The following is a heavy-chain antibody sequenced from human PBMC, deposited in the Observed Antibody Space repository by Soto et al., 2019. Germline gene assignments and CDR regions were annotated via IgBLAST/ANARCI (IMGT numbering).Heavy chain of an antibody. V-gene: IGHV1-2*02. CDR2: INPNTGGT. CDR1: GYTFTGFF. Sequence: ASVKVACKASGYTFTGFFLHSVRQAPGQGLEWLGWINPNTGGTNYAQDFQGSITMTRDTSISTAYLELTSLRSDDTAVYYCAREGIEARIPSDWGQGTLVTVTS. D-gene: IGHD6-6*01. CDR3: AREGIEARIPSD. J-gene: IGHJ4*02.